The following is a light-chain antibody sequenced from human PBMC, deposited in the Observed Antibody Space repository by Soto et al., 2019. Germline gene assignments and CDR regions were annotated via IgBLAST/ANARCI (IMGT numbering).Light chain of an antibody. V-gene: IGKV4-1*01. CDR2: WAS. CDR3: QPYYNTPWT. J-gene: IGKJ1*01. Sequence: DIVMTQSPDSLAVSLGERATINCKSSQSVLYSSNNKNFLAWYQQKPGQPPKLIISWASTRESGVPDRLSGSGYGTDFALTISSLQAEDVAVFFCQPYYNTPWTFGQGTKVEIK. CDR1: QSVLYSSNNKNF.